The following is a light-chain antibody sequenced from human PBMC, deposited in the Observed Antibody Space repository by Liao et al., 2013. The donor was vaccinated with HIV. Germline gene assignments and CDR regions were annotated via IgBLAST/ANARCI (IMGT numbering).Light chain of an antibody. CDR2: DDM. CDR1: RLGNKW. CDR3: QAWGSSTVV. J-gene: IGLJ1*01. V-gene: IGLV3-1*01. Sequence: SYELTQPPSVSVSPGQTANITCSGQRLGNKWTSWYQQRPGQSPILVIYDDMKRPSGIPERFSASKSGNTATLTISGAQAVDEADYFCQAWGSSTVVFGGGTKVTVL.